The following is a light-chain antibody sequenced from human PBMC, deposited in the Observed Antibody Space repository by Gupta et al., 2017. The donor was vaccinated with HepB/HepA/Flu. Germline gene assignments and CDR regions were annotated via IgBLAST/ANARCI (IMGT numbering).Light chain of an antibody. J-gene: IGKJ2*03. V-gene: IGKV2-24*01. CDR1: QRRVHSDGNKY. Sequence: DIVMTQTPLSSPVSLGQPASISCRSSQRRVHSDGNKYLGWVQQRAGQPGRLLIYKGSDRGSGVPDRISGSGAGTDFTLKISRGEAEDVGVYYCRQDEQFPGSFGQGTKMEIK. CDR2: KGS. CDR3: RQDEQFPGS.